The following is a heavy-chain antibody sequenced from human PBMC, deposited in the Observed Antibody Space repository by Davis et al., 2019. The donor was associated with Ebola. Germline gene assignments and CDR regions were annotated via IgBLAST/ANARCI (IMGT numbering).Heavy chain of an antibody. CDR2: ISYDGSNK. CDR3: AREDCGGGSCFSP. Sequence: GESLKISCAASGFTFSTYGMHWVRQAPGKGLEWMAVISYDGSNKYCADSVKGRFTISRDHSKNTLYLQMNSLRAEDTAVYYCAREDCGGGSCFSPWGQGTLVTVSS. D-gene: IGHD2-15*01. V-gene: IGHV3-30*03. CDR1: GFTFSTYG. J-gene: IGHJ5*02.